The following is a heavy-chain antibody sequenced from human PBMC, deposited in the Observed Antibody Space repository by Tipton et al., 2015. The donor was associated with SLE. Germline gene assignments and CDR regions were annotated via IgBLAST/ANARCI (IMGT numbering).Heavy chain of an antibody. CDR2: ISYDGSNK. Sequence: SLRLSCAASGFTFSSYAMHWVRQAPGKGLEWVAVISYDGSNKYYADSVKGRFTISRDNSKNTLYLQMNSLRAEDTAVYYCAKDLVARDYWGQGTLVTVSS. V-gene: IGHV3-30-3*01. CDR1: GFTFSSYA. D-gene: IGHD2-15*01. J-gene: IGHJ4*02. CDR3: AKDLVARDY.